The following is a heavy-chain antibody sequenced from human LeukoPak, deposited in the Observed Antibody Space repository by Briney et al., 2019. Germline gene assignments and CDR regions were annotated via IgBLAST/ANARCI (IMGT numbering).Heavy chain of an antibody. D-gene: IGHD6-19*01. CDR1: GYTFTSYD. CDR3: ARVRGGWYDFDY. Sequence: ASVKVSCKASGYTFTSYDINWVRQATGQGLEWMGWMNPNSGNTGYAQKFQGRVTMTRNTSISTAYMELSSLRSEDTAVYYCARVRGGWYDFDYWGQGTLVTVSS. V-gene: IGHV1-8*01. CDR2: MNPNSGNT. J-gene: IGHJ4*02.